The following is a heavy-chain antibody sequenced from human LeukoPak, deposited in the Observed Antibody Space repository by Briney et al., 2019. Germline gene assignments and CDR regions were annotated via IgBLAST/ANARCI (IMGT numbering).Heavy chain of an antibody. D-gene: IGHD3-10*01. Sequence: PGGSLRLSCAASGFTFSNFWMHWVRQAPGKGLEWVANIKQDGSEKYYVDSVKGRFTISRDNAKNSLYLQMNSLRAEDTAVYYCASGETTWGQGTLVTVSS. CDR2: IKQDGSEK. J-gene: IGHJ5*02. V-gene: IGHV3-7*01. CDR3: ASGETT. CDR1: GFTFSNFW.